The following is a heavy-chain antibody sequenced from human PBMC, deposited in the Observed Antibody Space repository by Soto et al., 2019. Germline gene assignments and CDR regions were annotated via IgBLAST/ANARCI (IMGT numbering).Heavy chain of an antibody. CDR1: GFSLSTGGVG. CDR3: VHSRCGGDCLRSYSSHYYYGMDV. V-gene: IGHV2-5*02. CDR2: IYWDNDK. Sequence: QITLKESGPTLVKPTQTLTLTCTFSGFSLSTGGVGVGWIRQPPGKALEWLALIYWDNDKRYSPSLKSRLTLPKDTSKTQVVITMTNMDPVDTATYYCVHSRCGGDCLRSYSSHYYYGMDVWGQGTTVTVFS. J-gene: IGHJ6*02. D-gene: IGHD2-21*02.